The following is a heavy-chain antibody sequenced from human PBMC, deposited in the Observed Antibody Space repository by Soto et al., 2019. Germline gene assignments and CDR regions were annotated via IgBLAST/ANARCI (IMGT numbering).Heavy chain of an antibody. Sequence: PSETLSLTCTVSGGSISSSSYYWGWIRQPPGKGLEWIGSIYYSGSTYYNPSLKSRVTISVDTSKNQFSLKLSSVTAADTAVYYCARGITIFFLADYWGQGTLVTVSS. CDR3: ARGITIFFLADY. D-gene: IGHD3-9*01. CDR2: IYYSGST. J-gene: IGHJ4*02. V-gene: IGHV4-39*01. CDR1: GGSISSSSYY.